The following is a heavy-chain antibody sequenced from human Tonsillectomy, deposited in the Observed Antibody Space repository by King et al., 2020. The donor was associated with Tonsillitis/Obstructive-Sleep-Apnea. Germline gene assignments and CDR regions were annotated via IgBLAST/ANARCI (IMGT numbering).Heavy chain of an antibody. CDR3: AKARTYYYDSSGYYYVAYYYYYMDV. J-gene: IGHJ6*03. Sequence: VQLVESGGGLVQPGGSLRLSCAASGFTFSSYAMSWVRQAPGKGLEWVSAISGSGGSTYYADSVKGRFTISRDNSKNTLYLQMNSLRAEDTAGYYCAKARTYYYDSSGYYYVAYYYYYMDVWGKGTTVTVSS. V-gene: IGHV3-23*04. CDR1: GFTFSSYA. CDR2: ISGSGGST. D-gene: IGHD3-22*01.